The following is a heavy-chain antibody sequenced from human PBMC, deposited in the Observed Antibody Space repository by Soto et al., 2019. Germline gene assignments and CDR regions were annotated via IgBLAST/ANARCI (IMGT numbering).Heavy chain of an antibody. CDR2: ISASGNYI. V-gene: IGHV3-21*01. J-gene: IGHJ3*02. D-gene: IGHD6-19*01. CDR1: GFTFSSYD. Sequence: PGGSLRLSCVASGFTFSSYDMNWVRQAPGKGLEWVSSISASGNYIYFADSVRGRFTISRDNAENSLYLQMNSLRAEDTAIYYCARERVYRVSGWSKPLDAFDIWGPGTVVTVSS. CDR3: ARERVYRVSGWSKPLDAFDI.